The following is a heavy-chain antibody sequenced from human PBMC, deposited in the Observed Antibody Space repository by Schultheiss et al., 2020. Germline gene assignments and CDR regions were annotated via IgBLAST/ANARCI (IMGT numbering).Heavy chain of an antibody. CDR1: GYTFINYN. CDR3: AKGPPITMIVVVIHWFDP. D-gene: IGHD3-22*01. CDR2: INPNSGGT. V-gene: IGHV1-2*04. J-gene: IGHJ5*02. Sequence: ASVKVSCKASGYTFINYNIHWVRQAPGQGLEWMGWINPNSGGTNYAQKFQGWVTMTRDTSISTAYMELSRLRSDDTAVYYCAKGPPITMIVVVIHWFDPWGQGTLVTVSS.